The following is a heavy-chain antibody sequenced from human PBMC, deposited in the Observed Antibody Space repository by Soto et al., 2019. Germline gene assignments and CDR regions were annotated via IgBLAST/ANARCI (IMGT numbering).Heavy chain of an antibody. CDR3: AKSYVQLWGSRWWFDP. Sequence: PGGSLSLSGSAAGFTFSNACMILVGQAPGKGLEWVGRIKSKTDGGTTDYAAPVKGRFTISRDNSKNTLYLQMNSLRAEDTAVYYCAKSYVQLWGSRWWFDPWGQGTLVTVSS. D-gene: IGHD5-18*01. J-gene: IGHJ5*02. CDR2: IKSKTDGGTT. CDR1: GFTFSNAC. V-gene: IGHV3-15*01.